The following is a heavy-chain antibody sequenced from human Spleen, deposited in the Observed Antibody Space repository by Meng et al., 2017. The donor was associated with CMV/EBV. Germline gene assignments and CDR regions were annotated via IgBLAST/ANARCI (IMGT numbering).Heavy chain of an antibody. Sequence: SGGSSSSGDFYWSWIRQHPGKGLEWIGYIYYSGSTYYTPSLKSRVTISADTSRNQFSLKLSSVTAADTAVYYCARECSSASCYPVWGQGTLVTVSS. V-gene: IGHV4-31*02. D-gene: IGHD2-2*01. CDR2: IYYSGST. J-gene: IGHJ4*02. CDR3: ARECSSASCYPV. CDR1: GGSSSSGDFY.